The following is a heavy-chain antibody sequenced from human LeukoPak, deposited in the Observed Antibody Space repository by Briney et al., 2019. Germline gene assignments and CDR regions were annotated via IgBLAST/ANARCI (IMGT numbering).Heavy chain of an antibody. CDR3: ARMPPSYYDFWSGYRQTQYGMDV. CDR1: GGSFSGYY. Sequence: SETLSLTCAVYGGSFSGYYWSWIRQPPGKGLEWIGEINHSGSTNYNPSLKSRVTISVDTSKNQFSLKLSSVTAADTAVYYCARMPPSYYDFWSGYRQTQYGMDVWGQGTTVTVSS. V-gene: IGHV4-34*01. CDR2: INHSGST. J-gene: IGHJ6*02. D-gene: IGHD3-3*01.